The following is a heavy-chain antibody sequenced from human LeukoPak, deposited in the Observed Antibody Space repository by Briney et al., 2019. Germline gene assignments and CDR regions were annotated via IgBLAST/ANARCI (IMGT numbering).Heavy chain of an antibody. CDR1: GFTFSSNS. J-gene: IGHJ4*02. V-gene: IGHV3-23*01. D-gene: IGHD3-10*01. CDR3: TKWCGFGDD. CDR2: ISGSGDST. Sequence: PGGSLRLSCAASGFTFSSNSMTWVRQTPGKGLEWVSGISGSGDSTFYADSVKGRFTISRDNSRNTLYLQMSSLGPEDTAVYYCTKWCGFGDDWGQGTLVTVSS.